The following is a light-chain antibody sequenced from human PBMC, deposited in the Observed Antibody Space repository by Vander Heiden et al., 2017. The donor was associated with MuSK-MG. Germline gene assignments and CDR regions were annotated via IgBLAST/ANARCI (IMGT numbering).Light chain of an antibody. CDR3: CAFSSAIGSYI. V-gene: IGLV2-14*03. CDR2: TVY. CDR1: SSYVGADYNP. J-gene: IGLJ1*01. Sequence: SDLTQPASVSGSPGQSLTISSTGTSSYVGADYNPVSWYQQHPGKAPKLMTYTVYNRPSGVSDRFFGSKSGNTASLTISGLQAEDEADYYCCAFSSAIGSYIFGTGTKVTVL.